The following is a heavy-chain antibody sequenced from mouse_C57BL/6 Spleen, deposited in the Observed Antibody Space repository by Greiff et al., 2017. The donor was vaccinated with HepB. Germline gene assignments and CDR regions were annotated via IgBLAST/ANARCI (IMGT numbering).Heavy chain of an antibody. J-gene: IGHJ2*01. Sequence: QVQLQQSGPGLVQPSQSLSITCTVSGFSLTSYGVHWVRQSPGKGLEWLGVIWSGGSTDYNAAFISRLSISKDNSKSQVFFKMNSLQADDTAIDYCARIKGDFYYFDYWGQGTTLTVSS. CDR1: GFSLTSYG. CDR3: ARIKGDFYYFDY. V-gene: IGHV2-2*01. CDR2: IWSGGST. D-gene: IGHD3-3*01.